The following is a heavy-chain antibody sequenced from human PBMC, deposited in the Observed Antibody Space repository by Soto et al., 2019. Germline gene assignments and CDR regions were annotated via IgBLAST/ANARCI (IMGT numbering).Heavy chain of an antibody. Sequence: EVQLVESGGGLVQPGGSLRISCAASGFPFSTYWMHWVRQAPGKGLVWVSRINSDGSSTNYADSVKGRFTISRDNAKNTLYLQMNSLRDEDTAVYYCARSSSLYYFDYWGQGNLGNVSS. CDR1: GFPFSTYW. CDR3: ARSSSLYYFDY. J-gene: IGHJ4*02. V-gene: IGHV3-74*01. CDR2: INSDGSST. D-gene: IGHD6-13*01.